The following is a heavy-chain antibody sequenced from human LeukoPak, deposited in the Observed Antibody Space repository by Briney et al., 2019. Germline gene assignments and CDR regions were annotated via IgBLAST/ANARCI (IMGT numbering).Heavy chain of an antibody. CDR1: GFTFSSYG. CDR2: IRYDGSNK. V-gene: IGHV3-30*02. Sequence: GGSLRLSCAASGFTFSSYGMHWVRQAPGKGLEWVAFIRYDGSNKYYADSVKGRFTISRDNSKNTLYLQMNSLRAEDTAVYYCAKVGSYSSGWYKMTDAFDIWGQGTMVTVSS. J-gene: IGHJ3*02. CDR3: AKVGSYSSGWYKMTDAFDI. D-gene: IGHD6-19*01.